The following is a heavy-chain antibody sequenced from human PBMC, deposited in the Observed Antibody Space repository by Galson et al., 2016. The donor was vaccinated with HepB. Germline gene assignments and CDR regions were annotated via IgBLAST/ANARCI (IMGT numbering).Heavy chain of an antibody. D-gene: IGHD6-19*01. Sequence: SETLSLTCSVSGDSIRSYFWTWIRQPPGKGLEWIGYVFFLGSANYNPSLKSRVTILLDTSKSQFSLKLNSVTSADTAVYYCARMIAVPGTRETSRFDPWGQGTLVTVSS. V-gene: IGHV4-59*01. CDR2: VFFLGSA. CDR3: ARMIAVPGTRETSRFDP. J-gene: IGHJ5*02. CDR1: GDSIRSYF.